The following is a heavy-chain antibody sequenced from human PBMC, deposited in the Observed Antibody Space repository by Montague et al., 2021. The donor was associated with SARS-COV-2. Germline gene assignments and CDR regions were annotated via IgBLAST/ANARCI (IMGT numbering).Heavy chain of an antibody. CDR1: GFTFSSYW. D-gene: IGHD3-16*01. Sequence: SLRLSCAASGFTFSSYWMSWVRQAPGKGLEWVANIKQDGSEKYCVDSVKGRFTISRDNAKNSLYLQMKSLIAEDTAVYYCARGYVPGYPRFDDWGQGTLVTVSS. CDR2: IKQDGSEK. V-gene: IGHV3-7*03. CDR3: ARGYVPGYPRFDD. J-gene: IGHJ4*01.